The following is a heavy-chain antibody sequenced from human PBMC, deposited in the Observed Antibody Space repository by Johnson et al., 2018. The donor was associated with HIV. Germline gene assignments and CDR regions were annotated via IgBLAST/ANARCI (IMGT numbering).Heavy chain of an antibody. CDR2: ISYDGSNK. CDR3: AREGRGRGGITIFGDAFDI. CDR1: GFTFSSYG. Sequence: QVQLVESGGGVVQPGRSLRLSCAASGFTFSSYGMHWVRHAPGKGLECVAVISYDGSNKYYADSVKGRFTISRDNSKNSLYLQMNSLRAEDTAVYYCAREGRGRGGITIFGDAFDIWGQGTMVTVSS. J-gene: IGHJ3*02. V-gene: IGHV3-30*03. D-gene: IGHD3-3*01.